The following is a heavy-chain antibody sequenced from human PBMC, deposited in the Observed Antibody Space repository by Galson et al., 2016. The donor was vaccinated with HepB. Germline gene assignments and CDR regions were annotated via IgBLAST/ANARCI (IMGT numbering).Heavy chain of an antibody. D-gene: IGHD2-2*01. CDR2: ISYDGSNK. CDR1: GFTFHAYS. V-gene: IGHV3-30*18. J-gene: IGHJ4*02. Sequence: SLRLSCAASGFTFHAYSMTWVRQAPGKGLEWVAFISYDGSNKKYADSVKGRFTISRDNSKKTLYLQMNSLRAEDTAAYYCAKDGRIYCSSASCHDHFHYWGQGTLVTVSS. CDR3: AKDGRIYCSSASCHDHFHY.